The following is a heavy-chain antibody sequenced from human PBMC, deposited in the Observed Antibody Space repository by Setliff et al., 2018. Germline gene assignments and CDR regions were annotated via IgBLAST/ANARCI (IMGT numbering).Heavy chain of an antibody. J-gene: IGHJ4*02. CDR1: GFTFSSYG. CDR2: VRYDEGNK. Sequence: PGGSLRLSCAASGFTFSSYGMHWVRQAPGKGLEWVTFVRYDEGNKYYADSVKGRFTVSRDNSQNTVYLQMNSLRAEDTAVYYCAKSRPMIVPGSVGYWGLGTLVTVSS. D-gene: IGHD3-22*01. CDR3: AKSRPMIVPGSVGY. V-gene: IGHV3-30*02.